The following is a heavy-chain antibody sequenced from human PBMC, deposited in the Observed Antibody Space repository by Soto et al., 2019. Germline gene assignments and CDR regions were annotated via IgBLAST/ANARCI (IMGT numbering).Heavy chain of an antibody. CDR2: IYHSGNT. CDR3: GRDVGNYYDGSPSGQFDF. D-gene: IGHD3-22*01. J-gene: IGHJ4*02. CDR1: GVSISTTHW. V-gene: IGHV4-4*02. Sequence: QVQLQESGPGLVKPSGTLSLTCAVSGVSISTTHWWSWVRPPPGKGLEWIGEIYHSGNTFYNPSLKSRVTISVDKAKNHFSLELNSVTAADTAVYYCGRDVGNYYDGSPSGQFDFWGQGTLVTVSS.